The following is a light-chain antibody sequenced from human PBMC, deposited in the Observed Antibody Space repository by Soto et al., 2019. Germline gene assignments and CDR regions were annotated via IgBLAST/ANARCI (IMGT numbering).Light chain of an antibody. Sequence: DIQMTQSPSSLSASVGDRVTITCRASQSISNYLNWYQQKPGKAPKVLIYAASNLQSGVPSRFSGGGSGTDFTLTISSLQPEDFATYYCQQSYSTPITFGQGTRLEIK. CDR3: QQSYSTPIT. V-gene: IGKV1-39*01. CDR2: AAS. J-gene: IGKJ5*01. CDR1: QSISNY.